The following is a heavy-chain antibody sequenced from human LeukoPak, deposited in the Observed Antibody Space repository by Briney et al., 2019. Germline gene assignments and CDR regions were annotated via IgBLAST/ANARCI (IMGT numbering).Heavy chain of an antibody. J-gene: IGHJ6*02. CDR2: ISYDGSNK. CDR1: GFSFSKYW. V-gene: IGHV3-30*18. Sequence: PGGSLRLSCAASGFSFSKYWMHWVRQAPGKGLEWVAVISYDGSNKYYADSVKGRFTISRDNSKNTLYLQMNSLRAEDTAVYYCAKDKVAVAVYYYYGMDVWGQGTTVTVSS. D-gene: IGHD6-19*01. CDR3: AKDKVAVAVYYYYGMDV.